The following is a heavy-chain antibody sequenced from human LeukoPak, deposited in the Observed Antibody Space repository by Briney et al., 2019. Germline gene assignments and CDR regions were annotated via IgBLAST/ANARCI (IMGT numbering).Heavy chain of an antibody. V-gene: IGHV3-53*05. Sequence: GGSLRLSCAASGFTVSTNYMGWVRQAPGKGLEWVSAISGSGGSTYYADSVKGRFTISRDNSKNTLYLQMNSLRAEDTAVYYCARDNYDYVWGSYRYTGYYYYYYMDVWGKGTTVTVSS. CDR2: ISGSGGST. CDR1: GFTVSTNY. J-gene: IGHJ6*03. CDR3: ARDNYDYVWGSYRYTGYYYYYYMDV. D-gene: IGHD3-16*02.